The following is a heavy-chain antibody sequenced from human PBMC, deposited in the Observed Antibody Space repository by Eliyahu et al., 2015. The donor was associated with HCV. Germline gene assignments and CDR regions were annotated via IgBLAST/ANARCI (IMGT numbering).Heavy chain of an antibody. J-gene: IGHJ4*02. CDR3: AKRDYYDSSGYAPLWDY. CDR1: GFSFSNYA. CDR2: ISGGGDKT. V-gene: IGHV3-23*01. D-gene: IGHD3-22*01. Sequence: EVQLLESGGGLVQPGGSXRLSCAASGFSFSNYAMGWVRQAPGEGLEWVSGISGGGDKTYSADSVKGRFTISRDNSKNTVHLQMNSLRAEDTAVYYCAKRDYYDSSGYAPLWDYWGQGTLVTVSS.